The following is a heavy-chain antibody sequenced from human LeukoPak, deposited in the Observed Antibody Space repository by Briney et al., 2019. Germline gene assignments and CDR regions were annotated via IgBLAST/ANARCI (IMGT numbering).Heavy chain of an antibody. CDR2: IYPGDSDT. V-gene: IGHV5-51*01. Sequence: GESLKISCKGSGYSFTSYWIGWVRQMPGKGLEWMGIIYPGDSDTRSSPSFQGQVTISDDTSISTAYLQWSSLKASDTAMYYCARRIAARPNWFDPWGQGTLVTVSS. D-gene: IGHD6-6*01. CDR3: ARRIAARPNWFDP. CDR1: GYSFTSYW. J-gene: IGHJ5*02.